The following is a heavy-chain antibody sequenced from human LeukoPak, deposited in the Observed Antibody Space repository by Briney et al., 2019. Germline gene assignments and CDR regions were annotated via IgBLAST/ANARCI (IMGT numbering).Heavy chain of an antibody. Sequence: PGESLKISCKASGYTFTTYWIAWVRQMPGKGLEWMGMIYPGDSDTRYSPSFQGQITISVDKSISIAYLQWSSLKASDTAMYYCARLLQGVAGTWGYWGQGTLVTVSS. CDR2: IYPGDSDT. D-gene: IGHD6-19*01. CDR1: GYTFTTYW. V-gene: IGHV5-51*01. J-gene: IGHJ4*02. CDR3: ARLLQGVAGTWGY.